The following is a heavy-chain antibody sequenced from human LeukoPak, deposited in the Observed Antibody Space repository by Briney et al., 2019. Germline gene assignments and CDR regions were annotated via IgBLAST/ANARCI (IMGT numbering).Heavy chain of an antibody. J-gene: IGHJ4*02. Sequence: PSETLSLTCTVSGGSISSYYWSWIRQPPGKGLEWIANLYHSGSTYYNPSLKSRVTISVDTSKNQFSLKLSSVTAADTAVYYCARVTYSIFDYWGQGTLVTVSS. CDR3: ARVTYSIFDY. D-gene: IGHD2-21*01. CDR1: GGSISSYY. CDR2: LYHSGST. V-gene: IGHV4-59*08.